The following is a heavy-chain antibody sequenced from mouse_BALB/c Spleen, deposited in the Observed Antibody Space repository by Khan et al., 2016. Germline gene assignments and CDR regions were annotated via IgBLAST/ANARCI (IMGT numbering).Heavy chain of an antibody. CDR2: IDPANGNT. D-gene: IGHD2-14*01. V-gene: IGHV14-3*02. J-gene: IGHJ4*01. Sequence: VQLQQSGAELVKPGASVKLSCTASGFNIKDTYMHWVKQRPEQGLEWIGRIDPANGNTKYDPKFQGKATITADTSSNTAYLQLSSLTSEDTAVYYCARGYYRYAMDYWGEGTSVTVSS. CDR1: GFNIKDTY. CDR3: ARGYYRYAMDY.